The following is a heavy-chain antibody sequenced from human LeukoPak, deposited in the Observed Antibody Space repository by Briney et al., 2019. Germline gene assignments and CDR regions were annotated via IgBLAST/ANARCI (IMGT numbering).Heavy chain of an antibody. V-gene: IGHV3-30*04. CDR3: ARVRSPRYFDY. CDR2: ISYDGRSK. Sequence: GGSLRLSCASSGFTFNNYAMHWVRQAPGKGLEWVALISYDGRSKYYADSVKGRFTISRDNSKNTLYLQMNSLRAEDTAVYYCARVRSPRYFDYWGQGTLVTVSS. CDR1: GFTFNNYA. J-gene: IGHJ4*02.